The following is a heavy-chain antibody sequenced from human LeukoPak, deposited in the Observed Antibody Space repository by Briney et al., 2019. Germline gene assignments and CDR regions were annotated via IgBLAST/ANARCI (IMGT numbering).Heavy chain of an antibody. CDR2: FDPEDGET. CDR3: ATGLRYFVPYAFDI. J-gene: IGHJ3*02. D-gene: IGHD3-9*01. CDR1: GYTLTELF. V-gene: IGHV1-24*01. Sequence: ASVKVSCKVSGYTLTELFMHWVRQAPGKGLEWMGGFDPEDGETIYAQKFQGRVTMTEDTSTDTAYMELSSLRSEDTAVYYCATGLRYFVPYAFDIWGQGTMVTVSS.